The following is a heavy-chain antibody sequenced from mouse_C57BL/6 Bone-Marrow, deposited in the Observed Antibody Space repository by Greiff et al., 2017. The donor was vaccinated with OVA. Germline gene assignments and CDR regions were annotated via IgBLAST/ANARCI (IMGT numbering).Heavy chain of an antibody. CDR3: ARWGIYFGTLDYLDY. V-gene: IGHV1-4*01. D-gene: IGHD2-1*01. CDR2: INPSSGYT. CDR1: GYTFTSYT. J-gene: IGHJ2*01. Sequence: QVQLQLSGAELAIPGAPAKMSCKASGYTFTSYTMHWVKQRPGQGLEWIGCINPSSGYTKNNQKFKDKATLTADNSASTVYVQLSNLTSENTAVYYGARWGIYFGTLDYLDYGGQSTTLTVTS.